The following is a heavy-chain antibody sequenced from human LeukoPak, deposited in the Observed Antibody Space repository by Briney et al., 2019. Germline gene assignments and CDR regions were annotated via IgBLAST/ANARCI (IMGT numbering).Heavy chain of an antibody. V-gene: IGHV3-21*01. CDR2: ISSSSNYI. Sequence: GGSLRLSCAASGFTFSSYGMSWVRQAPGKGLEWVSSISSSSNYIYYADSVKGRFTISRDNAKNSLYLQMNSLRAEDTAVYYCARDPSSGWYLKGWFDPWGQGTLVTVSS. J-gene: IGHJ5*02. CDR1: GFTFSSYG. CDR3: ARDPSSGWYLKGWFDP. D-gene: IGHD6-19*01.